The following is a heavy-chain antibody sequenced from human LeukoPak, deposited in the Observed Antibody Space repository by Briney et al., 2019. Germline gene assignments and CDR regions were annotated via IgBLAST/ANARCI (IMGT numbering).Heavy chain of an antibody. D-gene: IGHD2-2*01. Sequence: KPGGSLRLSCAASGFTFSSYSMNWVRQAPGKGLEWVSSISSSSSYIYYADSVKGRFTISRDNAKNSLYLQMNSLRAEDTAVYYCARASTLQDIVVVPWEALYYYYYYGMDVWGQGTTVTVSS. CDR1: GFTFSSYS. CDR3: ARASTLQDIVVVPWEALYYYYYYGMDV. J-gene: IGHJ6*02. CDR2: ISSSSSYI. V-gene: IGHV3-21*01.